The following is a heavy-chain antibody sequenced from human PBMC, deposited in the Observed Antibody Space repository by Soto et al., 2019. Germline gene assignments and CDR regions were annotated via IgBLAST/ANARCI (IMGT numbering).Heavy chain of an antibody. Sequence: EVQVLESGGGVEQPGGSLRLSCAASGFTFRSYVMSWVRQAPGKGLEWVSSISGSGGNRYYADSVKGRLTISRDNSNNTVYLQVDSLRAEDTAIYYCARFRSGIGWDFWGQGTLVTVSS. CDR1: GFTFRSYV. J-gene: IGHJ4*02. V-gene: IGHV3-23*01. CDR3: ARFRSGIGWDF. D-gene: IGHD2-15*01. CDR2: ISGSGGNR.